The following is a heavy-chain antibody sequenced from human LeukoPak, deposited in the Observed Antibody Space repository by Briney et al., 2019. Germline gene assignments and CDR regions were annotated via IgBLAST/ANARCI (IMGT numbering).Heavy chain of an antibody. CDR2: IYYSGST. CDR3: ASLARAGVGATDCYY. D-gene: IGHD1-26*01. J-gene: IGHJ4*02. V-gene: IGHV4-39*01. Sequence: SETLSLTCTVSGGSISSSSYYWGWIRQPPGKELEWIGSIYYSGSTYYNPSLKSRDTISVDTSKNQFSLKLSSVTAADTAVYYCASLARAGVGATDCYYWGRGTLVTVSS. CDR1: GGSISSSSYY.